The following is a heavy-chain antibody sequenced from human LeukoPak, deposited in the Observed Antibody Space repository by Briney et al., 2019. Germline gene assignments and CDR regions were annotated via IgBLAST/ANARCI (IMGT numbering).Heavy chain of an antibody. CDR2: IYYSGST. V-gene: IGHV4-59*08. D-gene: IGHD6-13*01. CDR1: GGSISSYY. J-gene: IGHJ4*02. CDR3: ARVAAYRVLDY. Sequence: SETLSLTCTVSGGSISSYYWSWTRQPPGKGLEWIGYIYYSGSTNYNPSLKSRVTISVDTSKNQFSLKLSSVTAADTAVYYCARVAAYRVLDYWGQGTLVTVSS.